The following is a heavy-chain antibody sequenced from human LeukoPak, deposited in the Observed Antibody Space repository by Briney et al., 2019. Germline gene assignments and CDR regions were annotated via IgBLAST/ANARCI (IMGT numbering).Heavy chain of an antibody. D-gene: IGHD5-18*01. Sequence: GGSLRLSCAASGFTFSSYWMSWVRQAPGKGLEWVANIKQDGSEKFYVDSVKGRFTISRDNAKNSLYLQMNSLRAEDTAVYYCASKGYSYGLDYWGQGTLVTVSS. V-gene: IGHV3-7*03. CDR3: ASKGYSYGLDY. J-gene: IGHJ4*02. CDR2: IKQDGSEK. CDR1: GFTFSSYW.